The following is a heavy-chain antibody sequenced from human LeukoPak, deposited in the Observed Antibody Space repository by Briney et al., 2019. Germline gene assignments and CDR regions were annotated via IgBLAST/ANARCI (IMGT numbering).Heavy chain of an antibody. CDR2: ISYDGSNK. D-gene: IGHD6-19*01. CDR3: ASDSSGWEGNAFDI. V-gene: IGHV3-30-3*01. CDR1: GFTFSSYA. J-gene: IGHJ3*02. Sequence: GRSLRLSCAASGFTFSSYAMHWVRQAPGKGLEWVAVISYDGSNKYYADSVKGRFTISRDNSKNTLYLQMNSLRAEDTAVYYCASDSSGWEGNAFDIWGQGAMVTVSS.